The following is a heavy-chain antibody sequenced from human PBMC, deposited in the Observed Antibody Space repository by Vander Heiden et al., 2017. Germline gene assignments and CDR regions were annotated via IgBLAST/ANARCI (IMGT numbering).Heavy chain of an antibody. CDR3: AKDTYYYDSSGYYPQFDY. Sequence: EVQLLESGGGLVQPGGSLRLSCAASGFTFSSYAMSWVRQAPGKGLGWVSAISGSGGSTYYADSVKGRFTISRDNSKNTLYLQMNSLRAEDTAVYYCAKDTYYYDSSGYYPQFDYWGQGTLVTVSS. CDR1: GFTFSSYA. D-gene: IGHD3-22*01. V-gene: IGHV3-23*01. J-gene: IGHJ4*02. CDR2: ISGSGGST.